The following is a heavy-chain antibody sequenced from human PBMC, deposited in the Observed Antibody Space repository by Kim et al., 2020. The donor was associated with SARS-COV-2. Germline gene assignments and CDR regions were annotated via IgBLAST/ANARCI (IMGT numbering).Heavy chain of an antibody. CDR3: ARLGLERAGWVDY. Sequence: YSPSFQGQVTISADKSISTAYLQWNSLKASDTAMYYGARLGLERAGWVDYWGQGTLVTVSS. J-gene: IGHJ4*02. V-gene: IGHV5-51*01. D-gene: IGHD1-1*01.